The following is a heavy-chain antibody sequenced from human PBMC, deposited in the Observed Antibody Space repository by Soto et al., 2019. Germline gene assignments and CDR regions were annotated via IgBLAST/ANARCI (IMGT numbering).Heavy chain of an antibody. V-gene: IGHV1-2*02. Sequence: ASVKISCKASGYTVTDYYIHWVRQAPGQGLEWMGWIDPKNGGTIYAQKFQDRVTMTRDTSISTAYMDLSRLTSDDTALYYCARDDYGIYPYWGKGTLVTVSS. CDR3: ARDDYGIYPY. CDR1: GYTVTDYY. D-gene: IGHD1-26*01. CDR2: IDPKNGGT. J-gene: IGHJ4*02.